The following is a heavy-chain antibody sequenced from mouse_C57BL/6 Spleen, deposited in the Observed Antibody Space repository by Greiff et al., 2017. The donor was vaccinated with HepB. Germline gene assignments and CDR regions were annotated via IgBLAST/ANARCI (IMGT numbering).Heavy chain of an antibody. D-gene: IGHD2-5*01. CDR3: ARLDSNSFAY. J-gene: IGHJ3*01. CDR1: GYTFTSYW. Sequence: QVQLQQPGAELVKPGASVKLSCKASGYTFTSYWMHWVKQRPGQGLEWIGMIHPNSGSTNYNEKFKSKATLTVDKSSSTAYMQLSSLTYEDSAVYYCARLDSNSFAYWGQGTLVTVSA. V-gene: IGHV1-64*01. CDR2: IHPNSGST.